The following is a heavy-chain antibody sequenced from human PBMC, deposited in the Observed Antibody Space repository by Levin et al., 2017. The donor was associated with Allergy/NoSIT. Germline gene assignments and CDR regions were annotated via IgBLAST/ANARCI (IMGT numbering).Heavy chain of an antibody. D-gene: IGHD3-10*01. CDR1: GFTFSSYA. J-gene: IGHJ4*02. Sequence: GGSLRLSCAASGFTFSSYAMHWVRQAPGKGLEWVAVISYDGSNKYYADSVKGRFTISRDNSKNTLYLQMNSLRAEDTAVYYCASAVWFGELLFDYWGQGTLVTVSS. CDR3: ASAVWFGELLFDY. CDR2: ISYDGSNK. V-gene: IGHV3-30-3*01.